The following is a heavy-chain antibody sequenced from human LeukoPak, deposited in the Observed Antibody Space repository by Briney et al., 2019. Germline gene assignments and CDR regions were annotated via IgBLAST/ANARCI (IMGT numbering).Heavy chain of an antibody. D-gene: IGHD5-12*01. CDR2: IYPGDSDP. J-gene: IGHJ3*02. Sequence: GESLKISCKGSGYSSTSYWIGWVRQMPGKGLEWMGIIYPGDSDPRYSPSFQGQVTISADKSISTAYLQWSSLKASDTAMYYCARNLEDSGYDPANAFDIWGQGTMVTVSS. V-gene: IGHV5-51*01. CDR3: ARNLEDSGYDPANAFDI. CDR1: GYSSTSYW.